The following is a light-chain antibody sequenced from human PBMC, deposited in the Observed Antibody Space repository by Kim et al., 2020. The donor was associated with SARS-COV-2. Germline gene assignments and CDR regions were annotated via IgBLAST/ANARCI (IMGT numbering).Light chain of an antibody. Sequence: DVQMTQSPSSLSASVGDIVTITCRASQGISNYLAWYQQKPGKVPSLLIYTASTLQSGVPSRFSGSGSGTDFTLTISSLQPEDVATYSCLRYAGAPWTFGQGTKVDIK. CDR2: TAS. V-gene: IGKV1-27*01. CDR3: LRYAGAPWT. J-gene: IGKJ1*01. CDR1: QGISNY.